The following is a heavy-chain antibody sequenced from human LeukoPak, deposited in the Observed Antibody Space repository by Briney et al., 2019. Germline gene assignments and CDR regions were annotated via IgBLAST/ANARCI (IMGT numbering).Heavy chain of an antibody. Sequence: GGPLRLSCAASGFTFSNSWMTWIRQAPGKGPEWVANIKEDGSEKNYVDSVRGRFTISRDNAKNSLYLQMNSLRAEDTAVYYCARDSGWYPVDYWGQGTLVTVSS. CDR1: GFTFSNSW. V-gene: IGHV3-7*01. CDR2: IKEDGSEK. CDR3: ARDSGWYPVDY. J-gene: IGHJ4*02. D-gene: IGHD6-19*01.